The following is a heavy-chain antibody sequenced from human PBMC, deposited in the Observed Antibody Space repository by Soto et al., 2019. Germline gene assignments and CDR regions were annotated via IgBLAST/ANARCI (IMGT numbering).Heavy chain of an antibody. CDR3: ARVAYCGGDCYRGFDP. J-gene: IGHJ5*02. Sequence: QLQLQESGSGLLKPSQTLSLTCAVSGGSISSCDYSWGWIRQPPGKGLEWIGYIYHSGSTYYNPSLKSRVTISVDRSKNQFSLKLSSVTAADTAVYYCARVAYCGGDCYRGFDPWGQGTLVTVSS. CDR2: IYHSGST. CDR1: GGSISSCDYS. V-gene: IGHV4-30-2*01. D-gene: IGHD2-21*02.